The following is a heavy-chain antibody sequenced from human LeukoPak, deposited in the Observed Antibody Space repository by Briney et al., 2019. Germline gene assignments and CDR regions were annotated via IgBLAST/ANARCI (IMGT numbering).Heavy chain of an antibody. J-gene: IGHJ4*02. CDR2: INWNGGST. Sequence: GGSLRLSCAASGFTFDDYGMSWVRQAPGKGLEWVSGINWNGGSTGYADSVKGRFTISRDTSKNTLYLQMNSLRAEDTAVYYCARGRYYDNSVYYYFDYWGRGTLVTVSS. V-gene: IGHV3-20*04. D-gene: IGHD3-22*01. CDR1: GFTFDDYG. CDR3: ARGRYYDNSVYYYFDY.